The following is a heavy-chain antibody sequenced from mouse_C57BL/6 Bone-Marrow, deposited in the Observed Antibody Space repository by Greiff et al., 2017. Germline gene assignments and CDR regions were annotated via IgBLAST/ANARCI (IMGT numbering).Heavy chain of an antibody. Sequence: EVQLVESGGGLVKPGGSLKLSCAASGFTFSSYAMSWVRQTPEKRLEWVATISDGGSYTYYPDNVKGRVTISRDNAKNNLYLQMSHLKSEDTAVYYCARDNFGFADWGQGTLVTVSA. J-gene: IGHJ3*01. CDR3: ARDNFGFAD. D-gene: IGHD1-3*01. V-gene: IGHV5-4*01. CDR2: ISDGGSYT. CDR1: GFTFSSYA.